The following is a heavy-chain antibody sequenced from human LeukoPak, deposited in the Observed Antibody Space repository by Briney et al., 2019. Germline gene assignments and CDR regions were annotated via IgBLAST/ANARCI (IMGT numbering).Heavy chain of an antibody. V-gene: IGHV3-7*03. CDR2: IKQDGSEK. D-gene: IGHD3-3*01. CDR1: GFSFSNYW. Sequence: PGGPLRLSCAASGFSFSNYWMSWVRQAPGKGLEWVANIKQDGSEKYYVDSVKGRFTISRDNAKNSLYLQMNSLRAEDTAVYYCARETEYYDFWSGYYLWGQGTLVTVSS. J-gene: IGHJ4*02. CDR3: ARETEYYDFWSGYYL.